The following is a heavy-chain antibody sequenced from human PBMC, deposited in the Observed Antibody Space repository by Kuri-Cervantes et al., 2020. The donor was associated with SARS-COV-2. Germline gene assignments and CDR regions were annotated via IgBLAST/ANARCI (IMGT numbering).Heavy chain of an antibody. J-gene: IGHJ5*02. Sequence: SCAVSGGSISSSNWWSWVRQPPGKGLEWIGEIYHSGSTNYNPSLKSRVTISVDKSKNQFSLKLSSVTAADTAVYYCARDPGGLGYCSSTSCYAAGWFDPCGQGTLVTVSS. V-gene: IGHV4-4*02. CDR1: GGSISSSNW. CDR2: IYHSGST. D-gene: IGHD2-2*01. CDR3: ARDPGGLGYCSSTSCYAAGWFDP.